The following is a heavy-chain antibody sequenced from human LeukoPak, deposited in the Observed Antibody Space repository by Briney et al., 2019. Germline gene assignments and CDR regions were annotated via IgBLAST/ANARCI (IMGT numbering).Heavy chain of an antibody. V-gene: IGHV3-30*04. CDR1: GFTFSSFG. CDR2: VSFDGDNE. J-gene: IGHJ1*01. CDR3: ASGRCSGTTCSFRH. D-gene: IGHD2-2*01. Sequence: GGSLRLSCAASGFTFSSFGMYWVRQAPGKGLEWVAAVSFDGDNEDYGDSVKGRFTISRDNSKNTLYLQMNSLRAEDTAVYYCASGRCSGTTCSFRHWGQGTLVTVSS.